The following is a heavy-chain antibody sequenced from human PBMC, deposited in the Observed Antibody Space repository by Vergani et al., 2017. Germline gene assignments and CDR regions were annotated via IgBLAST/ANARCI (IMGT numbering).Heavy chain of an antibody. J-gene: IGHJ6*03. Sequence: QVQLVESGGGVVQPGRSLRLSCAASGFRFSSYGMNWVRQAPGKGLEGVAVIWDDGSKKYYADSVKGRFTISRDNSQNTVNLQMNSLRVEDTAVYYCAKDLGGCNSISCSYYMDVWGKGTTVTV. D-gene: IGHD2/OR15-2a*01. CDR3: AKDLGGCNSISCSYYMDV. CDR1: GFRFSSYG. V-gene: IGHV3-33*06. CDR2: IWDDGSKK.